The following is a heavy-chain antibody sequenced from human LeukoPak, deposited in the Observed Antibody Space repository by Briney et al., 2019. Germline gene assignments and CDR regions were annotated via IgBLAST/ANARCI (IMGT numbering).Heavy chain of an antibody. D-gene: IGHD6-19*01. Sequence: GGSLRLSCAASGFTFSSYGMHWVRQAPGKGLEWVAVIWYDGRNRYYADSVKGRFTISRDNSKNTLYLQMNSLRAEDTAVYYCASSAGALIDCWGQGTLVIVSS. CDR1: GFTFSSYG. CDR2: IWYDGRNR. CDR3: ASSAGALIDC. V-gene: IGHV3-33*01. J-gene: IGHJ4*02.